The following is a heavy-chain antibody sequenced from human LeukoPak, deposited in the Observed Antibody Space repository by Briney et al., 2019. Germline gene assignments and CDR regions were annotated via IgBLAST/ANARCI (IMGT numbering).Heavy chain of an antibody. CDR3: AKRHGDYLDY. CDR1: GFPFSSYA. CDR2: ISDSFRIT. J-gene: IGHJ4*02. Sequence: GGSLRLSCAASGFPFSSYAMSWVRQPPGKGLECVSTISDSFRITDDADSVKGRFTISRDNSKNTLYLQMNTLRAEDTAVYYCAKRHGDYLDYWGQGTLVTVSS. V-gene: IGHV3-23*01. D-gene: IGHD4-17*01.